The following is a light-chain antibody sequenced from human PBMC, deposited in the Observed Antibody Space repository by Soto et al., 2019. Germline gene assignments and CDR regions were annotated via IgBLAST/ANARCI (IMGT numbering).Light chain of an antibody. V-gene: IGKV1-39*01. CDR1: QSISSY. CDR2: AAS. J-gene: IGKJ1*01. Sequence: DIQMTQSPSSLSASVGDRVTITCRASQSISSYLNWYQQKPGKAPKLLIYAASSLQSGVPSRFSGSGSGTDFTLTISILQPEDFATYYCQQSDSTPTFGQGTKVEIK. CDR3: QQSDSTPT.